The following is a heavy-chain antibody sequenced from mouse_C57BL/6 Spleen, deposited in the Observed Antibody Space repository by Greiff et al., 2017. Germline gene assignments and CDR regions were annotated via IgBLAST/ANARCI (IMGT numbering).Heavy chain of an antibody. D-gene: IGHD1-1*01. CDR3: ARDYYYGSSYYAMDY. J-gene: IGHJ4*01. Sequence: VHVKQSGPELVKPGASVKMSCKASGYTFTDYNMHWVKQSHGKSLEWIGYINPNNGGTSYNQKFKGKATLTVNKSSSTAYMELRSLTSEDSAVYYCARDYYYGSSYYAMDYWGQGTSVTVSS. CDR1: GYTFTDYN. CDR2: INPNNGGT. V-gene: IGHV1-22*01.